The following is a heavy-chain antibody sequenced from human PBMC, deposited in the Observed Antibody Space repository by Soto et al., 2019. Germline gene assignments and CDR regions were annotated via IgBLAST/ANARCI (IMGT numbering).Heavy chain of an antibody. CDR1: GGTFSSYA. CDR2: IIPIFGTA. Sequence: QVQLVQSGAEVKKPGSSVKVSCKASGGTFSSYAISWVRQAPGQGLEWMGGIIPIFGTANYAQNFQGRVTITADESTSTAYMELSSLRSEDTAVYYCASGRITMVRGAYYYYGMDVWGQGTTVTVSS. V-gene: IGHV1-69*12. D-gene: IGHD3-10*01. J-gene: IGHJ6*02. CDR3: ASGRITMVRGAYYYYGMDV.